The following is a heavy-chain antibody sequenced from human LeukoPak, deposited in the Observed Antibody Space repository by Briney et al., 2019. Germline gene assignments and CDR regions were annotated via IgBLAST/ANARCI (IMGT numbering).Heavy chain of an antibody. CDR3: AREVGTPQAFDI. Sequence: GSLRLSCAASRFTFSNCGVSWVRQAPGKGLEWVSYINSRSSTIYYADSVRGRFTISRDNAKNSLYLQMNSLKAEDTAIYYCAREVGTPQAFDIWGQGTMVTVSS. V-gene: IGHV3-48*01. CDR2: INSRSSTI. J-gene: IGHJ3*02. D-gene: IGHD1-26*01. CDR1: RFTFSNCG.